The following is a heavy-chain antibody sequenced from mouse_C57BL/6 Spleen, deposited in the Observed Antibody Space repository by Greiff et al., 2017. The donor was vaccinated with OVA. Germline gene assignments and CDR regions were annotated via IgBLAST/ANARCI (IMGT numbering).Heavy chain of an antibody. CDR2: ISSGSSTI. CDR1: GFTFSDYG. V-gene: IGHV5-17*01. CDR3: ARPGYGRSIWYFDV. Sequence: EVMLVESGGGLVKPGGSLKLSCAASGFTFSDYGMHWVRQAPEKGLEWVAYISSGSSTIYYADTVKGRFTLSRDNAKNTLFLQMTSLRSEDTAMYYCARPGYGRSIWYFDVWGTGTTVTVSS. J-gene: IGHJ1*03. D-gene: IGHD1-1*01.